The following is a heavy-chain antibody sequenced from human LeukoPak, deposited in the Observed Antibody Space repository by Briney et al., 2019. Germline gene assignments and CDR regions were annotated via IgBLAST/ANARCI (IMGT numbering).Heavy chain of an antibody. V-gene: IGHV1-69*13. D-gene: IGHD2-15*01. CDR3: ARGGLGYCSGGSCYSFSSRENWFDP. CDR1: GGTFSSYA. Sequence: VASVTVSCTASGGTFSSYAISWVRQAPGQGLEWMGGIIPIFGTANYAQKFQGRVTITADESTSTAYMELSSLRSEDTAVYYCARGGLGYCSGGSCYSFSSRENWFDPWGQGTLVTVSS. J-gene: IGHJ5*02. CDR2: IIPIFGTA.